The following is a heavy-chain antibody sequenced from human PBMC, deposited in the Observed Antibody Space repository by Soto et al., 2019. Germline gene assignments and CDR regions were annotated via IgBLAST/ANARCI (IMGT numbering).Heavy chain of an antibody. CDR1: GGSISSSNW. Sequence: QVQLQESGPGLVKPSGTLSLTCAVSGGSISSSNWWSWVRQPPGKGLEWIGEINHSGSTNYNPSLKSRVTILVDTSKNQFSLKLNSVTAADTAVYYCARGEYYYDSSGYYYYYGMDVWGQGTTVTVSS. CDR3: ARGEYYYDSSGYYYYYGMDV. D-gene: IGHD3-22*01. V-gene: IGHV4-4*02. J-gene: IGHJ6*02. CDR2: INHSGST.